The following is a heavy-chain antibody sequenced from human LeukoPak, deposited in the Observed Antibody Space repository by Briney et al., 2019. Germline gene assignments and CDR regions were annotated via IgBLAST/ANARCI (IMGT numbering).Heavy chain of an antibody. Sequence: GASVKVSCKASGYTFTGYYMHWVRQAPGQGLEWMGWINPNSGGTNYAQKFQGRVTVTRDTSISTAYVELSRLKSDDTAVYSCASDLPAAAGDYWGQGTLVTVSS. CDR3: ASDLPAAAGDY. D-gene: IGHD6-13*01. CDR1: GYTFTGYY. CDR2: INPNSGGT. J-gene: IGHJ4*02. V-gene: IGHV1-2*02.